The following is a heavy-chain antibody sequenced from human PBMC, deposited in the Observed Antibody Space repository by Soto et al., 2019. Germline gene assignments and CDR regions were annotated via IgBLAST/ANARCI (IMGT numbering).Heavy chain of an antibody. CDR1: GGSISSYY. CDR3: ASGVRGGTTIDY. CDR2: IYYSGST. V-gene: IGHV4-59*01. J-gene: IGHJ4*02. D-gene: IGHD3-10*01. Sequence: SETLSLTCTVSGGSISSYYWSWIRQPPGKGLEWIGYIYYSGSTNYNPSLKSRVTISVDTSKNQFSLKLSSVTAADTAVYYFASGVRGGTTIDYWGQGTLVTVSS.